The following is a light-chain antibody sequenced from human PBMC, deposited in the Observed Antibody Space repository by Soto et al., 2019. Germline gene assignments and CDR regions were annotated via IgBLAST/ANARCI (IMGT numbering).Light chain of an antibody. Sequence: QSVLTQPASVSGSPGQSITISCTGTSSDVGSYDLVSWYQQHPGKAPKLMIYEGTKRPSGVSDRFSGSKSGNTASLTISGLQAGDEADYYCSSHAGDKMIFGGGTKLTVL. CDR3: SSHAGDKMI. CDR2: EGT. CDR1: SSDVGSYDL. J-gene: IGLJ2*01. V-gene: IGLV2-23*01.